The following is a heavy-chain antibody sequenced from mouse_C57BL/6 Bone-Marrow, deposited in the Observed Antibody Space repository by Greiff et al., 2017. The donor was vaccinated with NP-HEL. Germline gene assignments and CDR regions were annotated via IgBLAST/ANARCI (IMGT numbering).Heavy chain of an antibody. CDR2: IRSKSNNYAT. CDR1: GFSFNTYA. CDR3: VRQRDLFPDYAMDY. D-gene: IGHD1-1*01. J-gene: IGHJ4*01. Sequence: EVMLVESGGGLVQPKGSLKLSCAASGFSFNTYAMNWVRQAPGKGLEWVARIRSKSNNYATYYADSVKDRFTISRDDSESMLYLQMNNLKTEDTAMYYCVRQRDLFPDYAMDYWGQGTSVTVSS. V-gene: IGHV10-1*01.